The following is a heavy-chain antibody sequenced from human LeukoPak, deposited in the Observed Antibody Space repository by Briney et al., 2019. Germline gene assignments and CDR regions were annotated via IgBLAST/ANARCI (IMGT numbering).Heavy chain of an antibody. CDR1: GGTFSSYA. V-gene: IGHV1-69*04. D-gene: IGHD3-9*01. Sequence: ASVKVSCKASGGTFSSYAISWVRQAPGQGLEWMGRIIPILGIANYAQKFQGRVTITADKSTSTAYMELSSLRSEDTAVYYCARGLTGHYRGFDPWGQGTLVTVSS. J-gene: IGHJ5*02. CDR2: IIPILGIA. CDR3: ARGLTGHYRGFDP.